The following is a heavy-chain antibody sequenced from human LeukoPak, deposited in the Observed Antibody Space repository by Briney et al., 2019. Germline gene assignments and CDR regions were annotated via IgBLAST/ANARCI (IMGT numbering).Heavy chain of an antibody. CDR1: GFTFSIFG. Sequence: GRSLRLSCSASGFTFSIFGMHWVRQAPGKGLEWVAVIWHDGSYQYYADSVKGRFTISRDNSKNTLYLQMNSLRAEDTAVYYCARDLYTYYFDFWGQGTLVTVSS. CDR3: ARDLYTYYFDF. J-gene: IGHJ4*02. CDR2: IWHDGSYQ. V-gene: IGHV3-33*01. D-gene: IGHD2-2*02.